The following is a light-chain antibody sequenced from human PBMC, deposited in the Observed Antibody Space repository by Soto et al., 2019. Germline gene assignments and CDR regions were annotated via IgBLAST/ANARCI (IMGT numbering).Light chain of an antibody. J-gene: IGKJ1*01. CDR3: LQYQSYWT. V-gene: IGKV1-5*03. CDR2: QAS. CDR1: QSISRQ. Sequence: DIQMTQSPSTLSASVGDRVSITCRASQSISRQLAWYQQKPGKAPNLLIYQASNLETGVPSRFTGSGSGTEFTLTISSLQPDALATYYCLQYQSYWTFGQGTKVEGK.